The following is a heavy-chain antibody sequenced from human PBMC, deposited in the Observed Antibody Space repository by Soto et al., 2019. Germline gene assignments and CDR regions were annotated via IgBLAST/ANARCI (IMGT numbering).Heavy chain of an antibody. V-gene: IGHV3-30-3*01. CDR2: ISYDGSSK. J-gene: IGHJ4*02. CDR3: ARETVVTARTPVWDY. D-gene: IGHD2-21*02. CDR1: GFTFSSYA. Sequence: QVQLVESGGGVVQPGRSLRLSCAASGFTFSSYAMHWVRQAPGKGLEWVAVISYDGSSKYYADSVKGRFTISRDNSKNTLYLQMNSLRAADTAVYYCARETVVTARTPVWDYWGQGTLVTVSS.